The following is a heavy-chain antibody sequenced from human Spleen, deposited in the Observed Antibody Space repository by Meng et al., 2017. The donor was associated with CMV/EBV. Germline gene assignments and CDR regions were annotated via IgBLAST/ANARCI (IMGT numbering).Heavy chain of an antibody. V-gene: IGHV1-18*01. CDR3: SRGSVFDLLDY. Sequence: SCKASGYTFSSYSFTWVRQAPGQGLEWIGWIGVYRGNTNYAEKFRDRVTMTTDTSTSTAYMELRSLRSDDTAVYYCSRGSVFDLLDYGGQGTLVTVSS. CDR2: IGVYRGNT. D-gene: IGHD3/OR15-3a*01. CDR1: GYTFSSYS. J-gene: IGHJ4*02.